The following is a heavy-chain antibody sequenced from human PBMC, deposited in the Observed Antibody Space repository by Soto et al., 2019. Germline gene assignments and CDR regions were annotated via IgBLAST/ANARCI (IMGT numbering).Heavy chain of an antibody. CDR3: AKDFSGGSYYTRPLDY. J-gene: IGHJ4*02. D-gene: IGHD1-26*01. CDR1: GFTFSSYG. Sequence: QVQLVESWGGVVQPGRSLRLSCAASGFTFSSYGMHWVRQAPGKGLEWVAVISYDGSNKYYADSAKGRFTISRDNSKNTLYLQMNSLRAEDTAVYYCAKDFSGGSYYTRPLDYWGQGTLVTVSS. CDR2: ISYDGSNK. V-gene: IGHV3-30*18.